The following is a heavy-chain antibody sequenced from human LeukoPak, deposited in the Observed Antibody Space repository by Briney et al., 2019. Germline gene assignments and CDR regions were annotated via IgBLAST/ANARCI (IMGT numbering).Heavy chain of an antibody. CDR2: LSGGGGSR. V-gene: IGHV3-23*01. CDR3: AKNSDSAADFDY. CDR1: GFTFRNYA. Sequence: GGSLRLSWVASGFTFRNYAMSWVRQAPGKGLGRVSSLSGGGGSRYYADSVTGRFTISRDNTKNTLHLQMNSLRAEETAIYYCAKNSDSAADFDYWGQGTLVTVSS. J-gene: IGHJ4*02. D-gene: IGHD1-26*01.